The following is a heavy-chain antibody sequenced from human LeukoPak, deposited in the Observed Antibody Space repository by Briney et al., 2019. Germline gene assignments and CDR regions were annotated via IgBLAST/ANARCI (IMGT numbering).Heavy chain of an antibody. V-gene: IGHV4-59*01. CDR1: GGSISSSY. Sequence: SETLSLTCTVSGGSISSSYWGWIRQPPGKGLEYIGFIHYSGSANYNSSLEIRVTISLDTSKNQFSLNLRSVTAADTTIYYCARGDDEYTYGYYFASWGQGTLVTVSS. CDR3: ARGDDEYTYGYYFAS. CDR2: IHYSGSA. J-gene: IGHJ4*02. D-gene: IGHD5-18*01.